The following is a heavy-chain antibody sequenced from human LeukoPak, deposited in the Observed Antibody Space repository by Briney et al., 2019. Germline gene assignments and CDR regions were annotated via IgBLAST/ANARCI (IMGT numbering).Heavy chain of an antibody. Sequence: GGSLRLSCAASGFTFSSYGMHWVRQAPGKGLEWGAFIRYDGSNKYYADSVKGRFTISRDNSKNTLYLQMNSLRAEDTAVYYCAKGLERESRLDSWGQGTLVTVSS. CDR1: GFTFSSYG. V-gene: IGHV3-30*02. CDR3: AKGLERESRLDS. CDR2: IRYDGSNK. D-gene: IGHD1-1*01. J-gene: IGHJ4*02.